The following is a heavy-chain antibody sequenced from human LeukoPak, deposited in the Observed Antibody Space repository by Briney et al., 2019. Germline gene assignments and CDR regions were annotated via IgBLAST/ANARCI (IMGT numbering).Heavy chain of an antibody. CDR1: GGSISSYY. Sequence: KSSETLSLTCTVSGGSISSYYWSWIRQPPGKGLEWIGYIYYSGSTNYNPSLKSRVTISVDTSKNQFSLKLSSVTAADTAVYYCARVRRVDFWSGYYFDYWGQGTLVTVSS. J-gene: IGHJ4*02. CDR2: IYYSGST. V-gene: IGHV4-59*01. D-gene: IGHD3-3*01. CDR3: ARVRRVDFWSGYYFDY.